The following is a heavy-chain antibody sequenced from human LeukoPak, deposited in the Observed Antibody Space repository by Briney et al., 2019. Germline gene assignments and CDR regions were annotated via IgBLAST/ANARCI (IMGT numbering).Heavy chain of an antibody. Sequence: GGSLRLSCAASGFTFSNYWMHWVRQVPEKGLVWVSRINPGGSSTTYADSVKGRFTISRDNAKNTLYLQMNSLRAEDTAVYYCARSNQADDYWGQGTLVTVSS. CDR1: GFTFSNYW. V-gene: IGHV3-74*01. CDR3: ARSNQADDY. D-gene: IGHD4-11*01. J-gene: IGHJ4*02. CDR2: INPGGSST.